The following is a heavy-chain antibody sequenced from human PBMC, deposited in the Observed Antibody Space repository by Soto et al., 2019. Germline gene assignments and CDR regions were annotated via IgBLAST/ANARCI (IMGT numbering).Heavy chain of an antibody. Sequence: PSETLSLTCTVSGGSISSGGYYWSWIRQHPGKGLEWIGYIYYSGSTYYNPSLKSRVTISVDTSKNQFSLKLSSVTAADTAVYYCARGVGPYDSSGYYSYYFDYWGQGTLVTVS. CDR3: ARGVGPYDSSGYYSYYFDY. CDR1: GGSISSGGYY. D-gene: IGHD3-22*01. CDR2: IYYSGST. V-gene: IGHV4-31*03. J-gene: IGHJ4*02.